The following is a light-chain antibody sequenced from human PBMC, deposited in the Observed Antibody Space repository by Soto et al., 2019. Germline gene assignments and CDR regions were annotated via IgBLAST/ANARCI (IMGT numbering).Light chain of an antibody. CDR3: QSYDSSLSAYV. CDR1: SSDVGGYIY. Sequence: QSALTQPPSASGSPGQSITISCTGTSSDVGGYIYVSWYQQHPGKAPKLILSEVSRRPSGVPERFSGSKSGNTASLTVSGLQADDEADYYCQSYDSSLSAYVFGTGTKVTVL. V-gene: IGLV2-8*01. J-gene: IGLJ1*01. CDR2: EVS.